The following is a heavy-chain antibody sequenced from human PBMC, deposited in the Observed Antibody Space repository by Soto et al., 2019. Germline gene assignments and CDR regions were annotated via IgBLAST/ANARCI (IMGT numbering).Heavy chain of an antibody. Sequence: QVQLVESGGGGVQPGRSLRLSCAASGFTFSSYGMHWVRQAPGKGLEWVAVISYDGRNKYYADSVKGRFTISRDHSKNTLYLQMSSLRAEDTAVYYCVKDGSSGWPYYYGLDVWGQGTTVTVSS. V-gene: IGHV3-30*18. D-gene: IGHD6-19*01. CDR3: VKDGSSGWPYYYGLDV. J-gene: IGHJ6*02. CDR2: ISYDGRNK. CDR1: GFTFSSYG.